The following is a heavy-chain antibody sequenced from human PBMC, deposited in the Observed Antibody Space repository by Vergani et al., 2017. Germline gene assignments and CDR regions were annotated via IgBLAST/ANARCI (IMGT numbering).Heavy chain of an antibody. V-gene: IGHV4-61*01. CDR1: GGSVSSGSYY. Sequence: QVQLQESGPGLVKPSETLFLTCTVSGGSVSSGSYYWSWIRPPPGKGLEWIGYIHYSGSTNYNPSLKSRVTISVDTSKNQFSLKLSSVTGADTAVYYCARVGSTTTVVTPGGNYYYCDMDVWG. CDR2: IHYSGST. CDR3: ARVGSTTTVVTPGGNYYYCDMDV. J-gene: IGHJ6*01. D-gene: IGHD4-23*01.